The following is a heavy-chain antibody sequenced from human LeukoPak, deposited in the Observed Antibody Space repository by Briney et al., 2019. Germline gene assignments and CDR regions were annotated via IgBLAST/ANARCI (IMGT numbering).Heavy chain of an antibody. V-gene: IGHV4-59*08. Sequence: SETLSLTCTVSGGSISGSYWSWIRQPPGKGLEWIGYIYYSGSTNYNPSLKSRVTISVDTSKNQFSLKLTSVTAADTAVYYCARLGIGVVPSAMLGDYYFDYWGQGTLVTVSS. CDR1: GGSISGSY. D-gene: IGHD2-2*01. J-gene: IGHJ4*02. CDR3: ARLGIGVVPSAMLGDYYFDY. CDR2: IYYSGST.